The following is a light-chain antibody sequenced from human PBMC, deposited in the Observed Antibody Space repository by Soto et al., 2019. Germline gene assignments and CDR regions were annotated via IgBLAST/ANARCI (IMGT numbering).Light chain of an antibody. J-gene: IGKJ4*01. V-gene: IGKV4-1*01. Sequence: DIVLTQSPDSLAVSLGEGATINCKSSQNLLYSPNNKNYLAWYQQKPGQPPRLLISWASTRESGVPERFSGSGSGTDVTLTISSLQAEDVAVYYCQQYYSYTLTFGGGTKVEIK. CDR3: QQYYSYTLT. CDR1: QNLLYSPNNKNY. CDR2: WAS.